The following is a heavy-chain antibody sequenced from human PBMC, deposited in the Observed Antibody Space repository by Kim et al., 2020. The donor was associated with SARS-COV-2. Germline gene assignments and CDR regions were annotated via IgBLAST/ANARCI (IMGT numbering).Heavy chain of an antibody. D-gene: IGHD3-3*01. Sequence: ASVKVSCKASGYTFTGYYMHWVRQAPGQGLEWMGWINPNSGGTNYAQKFQGRVTMTRDTSISTAYMELSRLRSDDTAVYYCARDRVSRITIFGVVIRDMVSWFDPWGQGTLVTVSS. CDR3: ARDRVSRITIFGVVIRDMVSWFDP. V-gene: IGHV1-2*02. CDR2: INPNSGGT. J-gene: IGHJ5*02. CDR1: GYTFTGYY.